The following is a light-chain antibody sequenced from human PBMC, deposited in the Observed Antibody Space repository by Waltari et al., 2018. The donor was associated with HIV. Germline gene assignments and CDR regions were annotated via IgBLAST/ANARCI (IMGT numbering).Light chain of an antibody. CDR3: QQYNNWPLA. CDR2: GSS. J-gene: IGKJ1*01. CDR1: QNVLTN. V-gene: IGKV3-15*01. Sequence: IVMTQSPATLSVSPGERATLSCRASQNVLTNLAWYQQEPGQSPRLLIHGSSTRATGIPARFSGSGSGTEFTLTISSLQSEDFAVYYCQQYNNWPLAFGQGTKVEI.